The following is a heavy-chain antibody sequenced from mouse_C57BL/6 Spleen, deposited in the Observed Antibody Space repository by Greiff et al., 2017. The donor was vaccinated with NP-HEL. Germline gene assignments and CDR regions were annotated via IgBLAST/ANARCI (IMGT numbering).Heavy chain of an antibody. D-gene: IGHD1-1*01. CDR1: GYAFTNYL. V-gene: IGHV1-54*01. J-gene: IGHJ3*01. Sequence: VQLQQSGAELVRPGTSVKVSGKASGYAFTNYLIEWVKQRPGQGLEWIGVINPGSGGTNYNEKFKGKATLTADKSSSTAYMQLSSLTSEDSAVYFCAGGGSWFAYWGQGTLVTVSA. CDR2: INPGSGGT. CDR3: AGGGSWFAY.